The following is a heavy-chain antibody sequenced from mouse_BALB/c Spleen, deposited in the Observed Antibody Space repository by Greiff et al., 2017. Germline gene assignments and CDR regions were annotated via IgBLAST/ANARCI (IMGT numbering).Heavy chain of an antibody. Sequence: DVKLVESGGGLVQPGGSRKLSCAASGFTFSSFGMHWVRQAPEKGLEWVAYISSGSSTIYYADTVKGRFTISRDNPKNTLFLQMTSLRSEDTAMYYCARETTTSYFDYWGQGTTLTVSS. J-gene: IGHJ2*01. CDR2: ISSGSSTI. V-gene: IGHV5-17*02. CDR1: GFTFSSFG. CDR3: ARETTTSYFDY. D-gene: IGHD1-1*01.